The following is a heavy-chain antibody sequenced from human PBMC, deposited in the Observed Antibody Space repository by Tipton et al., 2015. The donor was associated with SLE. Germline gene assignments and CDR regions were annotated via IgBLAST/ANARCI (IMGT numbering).Heavy chain of an antibody. Sequence: TLSLTCTVSGGSFSGYYWSWIRQPPGKGLEWIGEINHSGSTNYNPSLKSRVTISVDTSKNQFSLKLSSVTAADTAVYYCARGGAAAGTRLSGMDVWGQGTTVTVSS. J-gene: IGHJ6*02. CDR1: GGSFSGYY. D-gene: IGHD6-13*01. V-gene: IGHV4-34*01. CDR3: ARGGAAAGTRLSGMDV. CDR2: INHSGST.